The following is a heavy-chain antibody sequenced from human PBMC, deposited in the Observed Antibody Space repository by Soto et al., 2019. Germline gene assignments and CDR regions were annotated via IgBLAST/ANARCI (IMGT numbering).Heavy chain of an antibody. V-gene: IGHV3-30*18. CDR3: VKGDLDTAVVNSPDAFDF. J-gene: IGHJ3*01. Sequence: QVNLVESGGGVVQPGRSLRLSCEASGFIFSDFGMHWVRQAPGKGLEWVAVISYDGNNKYYARSVKGRFTISRDNSKNTLFLNMDSLRPEDTAVYHCVKGDLDTAVVNSPDAFDFWGPGTMVTVS. CDR2: ISYDGNNK. CDR1: GFIFSDFG. D-gene: IGHD5-18*01.